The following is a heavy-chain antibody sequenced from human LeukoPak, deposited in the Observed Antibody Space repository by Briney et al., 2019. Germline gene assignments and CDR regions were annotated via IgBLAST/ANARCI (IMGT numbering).Heavy chain of an antibody. D-gene: IGHD3-22*01. Sequence: PGGSLRLSCAASGFTFSSYWMSWVRQAPGKGLEWVANIKQDGSEKYYVDSVKGRFTISRDNAKNSLYLQMNSLRAEDTAVYYCARESTYYYDSSGYYPLDYWGQGTLVTVSS. CDR1: GFTFSSYW. CDR2: IKQDGSEK. CDR3: ARESTYYYDSSGYYPLDY. J-gene: IGHJ4*02. V-gene: IGHV3-7*01.